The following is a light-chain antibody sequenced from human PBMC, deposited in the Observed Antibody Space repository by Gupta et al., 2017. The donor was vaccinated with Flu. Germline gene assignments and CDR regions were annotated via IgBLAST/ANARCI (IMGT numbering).Light chain of an antibody. J-gene: IGLJ2*01. V-gene: IGLV2-14*01. CDR3: SSYTSVTTVI. Sequence: QSALTQPASVSGSPGQSVTVSCTGTSSDVGGYNYVSWYQQDPGKAPKFLIYEVSNRPSGVASRFSGSKSGNTASLTISGRQAEDEADYYCSSYTSVTTVIFGGGTKLTVL. CDR2: EVS. CDR1: SSDVGGYNY.